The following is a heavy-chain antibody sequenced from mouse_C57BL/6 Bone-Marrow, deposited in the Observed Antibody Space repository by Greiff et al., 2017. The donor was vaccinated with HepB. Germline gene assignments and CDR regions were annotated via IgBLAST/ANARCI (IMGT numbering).Heavy chain of an antibody. CDR3: ARGAGTDAMDY. J-gene: IGHJ4*01. Sequence: EVKVIESEGGLVQPGSSMKLSCTASGFTFSDYYMAWVRQVPEKGLEWVANINYDGSSTYYLDSLKSRFIISRDNAKNILYLQMSSLKSEDTATYYCARGAGTDAMDYWGQGTSVTVSS. CDR1: GFTFSDYY. V-gene: IGHV5-16*01. D-gene: IGHD4-1*01. CDR2: INYDGSST.